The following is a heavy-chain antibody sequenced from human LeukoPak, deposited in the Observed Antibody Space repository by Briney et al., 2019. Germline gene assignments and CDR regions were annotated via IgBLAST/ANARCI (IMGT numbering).Heavy chain of an antibody. V-gene: IGHV4-34*01. CDR3: ARGGAPPRLRFLEWLSLPGHWFDP. D-gene: IGHD3-3*01. J-gene: IGHJ5*02. Sequence: SETLSLTCAVYGGSFSGYYWSWIRQPPGKGLEWIGEINHSGSTNYNPSLKSRVTISVDTSKNQFSLKLSSVTAADTAVYYCARGGAPPRLRFLEWLSLPGHWFDPWGQGTLVTVSS. CDR2: INHSGST. CDR1: GGSFSGYY.